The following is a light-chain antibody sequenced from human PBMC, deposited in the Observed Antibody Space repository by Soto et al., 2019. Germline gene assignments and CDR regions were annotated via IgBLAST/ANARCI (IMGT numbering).Light chain of an antibody. J-gene: IGLJ1*01. V-gene: IGLV2-14*01. CDR1: YSDVGGYKH. Sequence: QSALTQPASVSASPGQSITISCIGSYSDVGGYKHVAWYQQYPGKAPKLIIYDATSRPYGISSRFSGSKSGNTASLTISGLQADDEADYYCSSYTSSTTLYVFGTGTKLTVL. CDR2: DAT. CDR3: SSYTSSTTLYV.